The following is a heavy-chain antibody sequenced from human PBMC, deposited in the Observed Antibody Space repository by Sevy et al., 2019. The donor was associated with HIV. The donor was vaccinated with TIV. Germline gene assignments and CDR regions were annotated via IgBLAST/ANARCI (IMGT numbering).Heavy chain of an antibody. J-gene: IGHJ4*01. CDR1: GFTFSSYS. D-gene: IGHD6-6*01. CDR2: ISSSSSYI. CDR3: ARDPEEYSWDDGGVFDY. Sequence: GGFLRLSCAASGFTFSSYSMNWVRQAPGKGLEWVSSISSSSSYIYYTDSVKGRFTISRDNAKNSLYPQMNSLRAEDTAVYYCARDPEEYSWDDGGVFDYWGHGTLVTVSS. V-gene: IGHV3-21*01.